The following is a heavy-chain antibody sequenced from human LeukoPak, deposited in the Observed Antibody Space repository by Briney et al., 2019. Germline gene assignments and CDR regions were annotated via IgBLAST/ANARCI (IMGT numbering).Heavy chain of an antibody. Sequence: GASVKVSCKASGGTFSSYATSWVRQAPGQGLEWMGRIIPILGIANYAQKFQGRVTITADKSTSTAYMELSSLRSEDTAVYYCAREAVAYCGGDCYSYFDYWGQGTLVTVSS. D-gene: IGHD2-21*02. V-gene: IGHV1-69*04. J-gene: IGHJ4*02. CDR2: IIPILGIA. CDR1: GGTFSSYA. CDR3: AREAVAYCGGDCYSYFDY.